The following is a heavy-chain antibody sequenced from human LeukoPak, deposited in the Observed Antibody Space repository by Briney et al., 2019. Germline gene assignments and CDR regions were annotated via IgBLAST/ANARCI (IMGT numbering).Heavy chain of an antibody. Sequence: SETLSLTCTVSGGSISYYYWSWIRQSPGKGLEWIGYVYYSGTTNYNPSLKSRVTISLDTSKNQFSLKLSSVTAADTAVYYCARRGSIAARSYYYYYMDVWGKGTTVTVSS. CDR2: VYYSGTT. V-gene: IGHV4-59*08. D-gene: IGHD6-6*01. J-gene: IGHJ6*03. CDR3: ARRGSIAARSYYYYYMDV. CDR1: GGSISYYY.